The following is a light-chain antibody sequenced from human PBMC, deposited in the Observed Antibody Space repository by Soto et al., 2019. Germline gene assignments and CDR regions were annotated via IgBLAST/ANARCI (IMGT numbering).Light chain of an antibody. CDR2: DAS. V-gene: IGKV1-33*01. CDR3: QQYDNLPRT. Sequence: DLQMTQSPSSLSASVGDRVTTTCQASQDISNYLNWYQQKPGKAPKLLIYDASNLETGVPSRFSVIGSGTDFTFTISSLQPEDIATYYCQQYDNLPRTFGGGPKVEIK. CDR1: QDISNY. J-gene: IGKJ4*01.